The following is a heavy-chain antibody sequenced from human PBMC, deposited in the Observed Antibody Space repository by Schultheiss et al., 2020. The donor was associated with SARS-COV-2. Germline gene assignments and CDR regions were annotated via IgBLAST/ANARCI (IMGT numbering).Heavy chain of an antibody. V-gene: IGHV2-70*04. Sequence: SGPTLVKPTQTLTLTCTFSGFSLSTSGMRVSWIRQPPGKALEWLARIDWDDDKFYSTSLKTRLTISKDTSKNQVVLTMTNMDPVDTATYYCAHKSDDSSGYYPHVWGQGTLVTVSS. CDR1: GFSLSTSGMR. CDR3: AHKSDDSSGYYPHV. D-gene: IGHD3-22*01. J-gene: IGHJ4*02. CDR2: IDWDDDK.